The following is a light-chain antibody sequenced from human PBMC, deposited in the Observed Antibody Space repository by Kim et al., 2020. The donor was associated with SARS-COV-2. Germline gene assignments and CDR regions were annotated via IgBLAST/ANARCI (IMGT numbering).Light chain of an antibody. Sequence: SVSPGQTASITCSGDELGDKYSCWYQQKPGQSPLLVIYQDDGRPSGIPVRFSGSSSGNTATLTISGTQAMDEADYYCKTWDGITAVFGGGTRLTVL. J-gene: IGLJ3*02. CDR3: KTWDGITAV. CDR1: ELGDKY. CDR2: QDD. V-gene: IGLV3-1*01.